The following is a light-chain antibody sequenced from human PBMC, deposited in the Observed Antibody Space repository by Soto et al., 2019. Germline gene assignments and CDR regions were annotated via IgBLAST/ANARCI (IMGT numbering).Light chain of an antibody. J-gene: IGKJ2*01. Sequence: EIVLTQSPATLSLSPGETATLSCRASQTVGASLGWYQQKPGQGPRLVIHDASRRATGVPARFSGSGSGTDFTLNISSLEPEDFAVYYCQQRINWPYTFGQGTMVEIK. CDR2: DAS. CDR3: QQRINWPYT. CDR1: QTVGAS. V-gene: IGKV3-11*01.